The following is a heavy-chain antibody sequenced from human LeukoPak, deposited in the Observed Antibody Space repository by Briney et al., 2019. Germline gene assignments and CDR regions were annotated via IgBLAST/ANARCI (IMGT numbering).Heavy chain of an antibody. V-gene: IGHV3-53*01. CDR1: GFTVSSNY. CDR2: IYSGGST. Sequence: PGGSLRLSCAASGFTVSSNYMSWVRQAPGKGLEWVSVIYSGGSTYYADSVKGRFTISRDNSKNTLYPQMNSLRAEDTAVYYCARASRVYGMDVWGQGTTATVSS. J-gene: IGHJ6*02. CDR3: ARASRVYGMDV.